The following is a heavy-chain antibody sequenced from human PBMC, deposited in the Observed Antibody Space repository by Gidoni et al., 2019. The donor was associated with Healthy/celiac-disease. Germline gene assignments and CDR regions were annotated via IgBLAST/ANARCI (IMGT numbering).Heavy chain of an antibody. D-gene: IGHD6-19*01. V-gene: IGHV1-69*02. CDR2: IIPILGIA. Sequence: QVQLVQSGAEVKKPGSSVKVSCKASGGTFSSYTISWVRQAPGQGLEWMGRIIPILGIANYAQKFQGRVTITADKSTSTAYMELSSLRSEDTAVYYCASYKSIAVAGTDYYYGMDVWGQGTTVTVSS. CDR3: ASYKSIAVAGTDYYYGMDV. J-gene: IGHJ6*02. CDR1: GGTFSSYT.